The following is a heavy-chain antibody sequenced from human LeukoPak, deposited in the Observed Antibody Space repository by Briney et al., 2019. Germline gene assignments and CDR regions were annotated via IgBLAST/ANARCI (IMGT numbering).Heavy chain of an antibody. Sequence: ASVKVSCKASGGTFSSYAISWVRQAPGQGLEWMGGIIPIFGTANYAQKFQGRVTITAYESTSTAYMELSSLRSEDTAVYYCARRNYYGSGGGAFDIWGQGTMVTVSS. J-gene: IGHJ3*02. V-gene: IGHV1-69*13. CDR3: ARRNYYGSGGGAFDI. D-gene: IGHD3-10*01. CDR1: GGTFSSYA. CDR2: IIPIFGTA.